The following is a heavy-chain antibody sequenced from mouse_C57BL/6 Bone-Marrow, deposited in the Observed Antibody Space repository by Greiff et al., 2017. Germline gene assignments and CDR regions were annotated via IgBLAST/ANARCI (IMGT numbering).Heavy chain of an antibody. CDR3: ASYDYGCYFDY. Sequence: QQPGAELVMPGASVKLSCKASGYTFPSYWMHGVKQRPGQGLEWIGEIDPSVSYSNYNQTFKGKSTLTVDKSSNTAYMQLISLTSEDSAVNYCASYDYGCYFDYWGQGTTLTVSS. J-gene: IGHJ2*01. CDR1: GYTFPSYW. CDR2: IDPSVSYS. V-gene: IGHV1-69*01. D-gene: IGHD2-4*01.